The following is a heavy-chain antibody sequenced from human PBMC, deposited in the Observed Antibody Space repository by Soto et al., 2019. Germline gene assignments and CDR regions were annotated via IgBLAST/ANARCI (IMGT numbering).Heavy chain of an antibody. V-gene: IGHV3-23*01. D-gene: IGHD6-13*01. J-gene: IGHJ5*02. CDR2: ISGSGGST. Sequence: GGSLRLSCAASGFTFSSYAMSWVRQAPGKGLEWVSAISGSGGSTYYADSVKGRFTISRDNSKNTLYLQMNSLRAEDTAVYYCCGWVNGNWFDPWAQGTLVTVSS. CDR1: GFTFSSYA. CDR3: CGWVNGNWFDP.